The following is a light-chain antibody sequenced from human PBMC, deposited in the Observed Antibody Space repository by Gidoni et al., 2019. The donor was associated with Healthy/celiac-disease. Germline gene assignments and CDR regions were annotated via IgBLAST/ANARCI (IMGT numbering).Light chain of an antibody. J-gene: IGKJ5*01. CDR1: QGISSY. V-gene: IGKV1-9*01. CDR2: AAS. CDR3: QQLNSYPPIT. Sequence: DIQLTQSPSFLSASVGDRVTITCRASQGISSYLAWYQQKPGKAPKLLIYAASTLQSGVPSRFSGSGSGTEFTLTISSLQPEDFATYYCQQLNSYPPITFXQXTRLEI.